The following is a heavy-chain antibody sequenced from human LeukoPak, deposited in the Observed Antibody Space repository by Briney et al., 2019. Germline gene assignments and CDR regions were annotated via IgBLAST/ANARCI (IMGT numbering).Heavy chain of an antibody. Sequence: SETLSPTCTVSGGSISSSTYYWGWIRQPPGKGLEWIGSVYYSGSTYYNPSLKSRVTISVDASKNQFSLKLTSVTAADTAVYYCAKDTVGATFPGAFDIWGQGTMVTVSS. CDR2: VYYSGST. V-gene: IGHV4-39*07. CDR3: AKDTVGATFPGAFDI. D-gene: IGHD1-26*01. CDR1: GGSISSSTYY. J-gene: IGHJ3*02.